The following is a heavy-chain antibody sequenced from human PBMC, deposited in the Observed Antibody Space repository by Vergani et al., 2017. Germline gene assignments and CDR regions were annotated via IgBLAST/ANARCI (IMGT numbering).Heavy chain of an antibody. Sequence: QVQLQESGPGLVKPSQTLSLTCPVSGGPISSGGYYWSWIRQHPGKGLEWIGYNYYSGSTYYNPSLKRRVTIPVDTSKNQFSLKLSSVTASDTAVYYCARHTGSRTYYYMDVWGKGTTVTVSS. V-gene: IGHV4-31*03. J-gene: IGHJ6*03. CDR3: ARHTGSRTYYYMDV. CDR2: NYYSGST. CDR1: GGPISSGGYY. D-gene: IGHD7-27*01.